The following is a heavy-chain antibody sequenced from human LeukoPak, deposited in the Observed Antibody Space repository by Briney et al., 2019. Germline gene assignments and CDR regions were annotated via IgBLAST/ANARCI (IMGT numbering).Heavy chain of an antibody. D-gene: IGHD2-15*01. Sequence: PSETLSLTCAVYGGSFSGYYWSWIRQPPGKGLEWIGEINHSGSTNYNPSLKSRVTISVDTSKNQFSLKLSSVTAADTAVYYCARGLNNSVVGDYWGQGTLVTVSS. V-gene: IGHV4-34*01. CDR3: ARGLNNSVVGDY. J-gene: IGHJ4*02. CDR1: GGSFSGYY. CDR2: INHSGST.